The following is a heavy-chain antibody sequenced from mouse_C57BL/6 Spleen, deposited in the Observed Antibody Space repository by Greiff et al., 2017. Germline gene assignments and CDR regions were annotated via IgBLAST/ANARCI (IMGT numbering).Heavy chain of an antibody. D-gene: IGHD2-12*01. V-gene: IGHV1-4*01. CDR2: INSSSGYT. CDR3: ARRGEHDVGGFDY. CDR1: GYTFTSYT. J-gene: IGHJ2*01. Sequence: VQLQESGAELARPGASVKMSCKASGYTFTSYTMHWVKQRPGQGLEWIGYINSSSGYTKYNQKFKDKATLTADKSSSTAYMQLSSLTSEDSAVYYCARRGEHDVGGFDYWGQGTTLTVSS.